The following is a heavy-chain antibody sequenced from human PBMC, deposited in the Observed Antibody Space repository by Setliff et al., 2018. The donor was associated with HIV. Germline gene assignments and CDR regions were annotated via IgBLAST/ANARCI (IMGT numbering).Heavy chain of an antibody. Sequence: PSETVSLTCAVYGGSFSDYYWSWIRQPPGKGLEWIGEIYHSGSTIYNPSLKSRVTISVDTSKNQFSLKLSSVTAADTAVYYWARGRAEYVAVAVMGSWFDPWGQGTMVNGSS. J-gene: IGHJ5*02. V-gene: IGHV4-34*01. CDR2: IYHSGST. CDR1: GGSFSDYY. D-gene: IGHD6-19*01. CDR3: ARGRAEYVAVAVMGSWFDP.